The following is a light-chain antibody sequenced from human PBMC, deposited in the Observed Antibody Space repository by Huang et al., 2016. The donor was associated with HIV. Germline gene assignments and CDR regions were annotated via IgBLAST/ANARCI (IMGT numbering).Light chain of an antibody. Sequence: IVVTQSPDSLAVSLGERAAINCKSSQRLLYSSNNNNYLAWYQQKPDQSPALLICWAATPAPGVPDRIYGSGSWTDYTLTSISLQTEDVALYYCQQYFSTPLTFGGGTKVDIK. V-gene: IGKV4-1*01. CDR3: QQYFSTPLT. CDR2: WAA. J-gene: IGKJ4*01. CDR1: QRLLYSSNNNNY.